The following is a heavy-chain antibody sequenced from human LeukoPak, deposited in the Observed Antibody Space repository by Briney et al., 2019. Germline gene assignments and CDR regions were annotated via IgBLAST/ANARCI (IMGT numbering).Heavy chain of an antibody. CDR1: GYTFTGYY. V-gene: IGHV1-2*02. Sequence: ASVKVSCKASGYTFTGYYMHWVRQAPGQGLEWMGWINPDSGDTNYAQRFQGRVTMTRGTSISTAYMELSRLTSDDTAMYYCAKVIHGAVTFDIWGQGTMVTVSS. CDR2: INPDSGDT. J-gene: IGHJ3*02. D-gene: IGHD4-17*01. CDR3: AKVIHGAVTFDI.